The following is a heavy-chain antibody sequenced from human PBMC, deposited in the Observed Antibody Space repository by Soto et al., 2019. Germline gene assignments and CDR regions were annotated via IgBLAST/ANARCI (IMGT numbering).Heavy chain of an antibody. Sequence: PSETLSLTCAVYGGSFSGYYWSWIRQPPGKGLEWIGEINHSGSTNYNPSLKSRVTISVDTSKNQFSLKLSSVTAADTAVYYCARTERLAVAGRSHYYYYGMDVWGQGTTVTVSS. D-gene: IGHD6-13*01. CDR1: GGSFSGYY. V-gene: IGHV4-34*01. CDR3: ARTERLAVAGRSHYYYYGMDV. CDR2: INHSGST. J-gene: IGHJ6*02.